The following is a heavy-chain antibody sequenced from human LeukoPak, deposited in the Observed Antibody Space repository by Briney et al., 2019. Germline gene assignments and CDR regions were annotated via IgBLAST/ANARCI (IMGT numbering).Heavy chain of an antibody. CDR1: GGSISSGSSY. CDR3: AREWFGEGINWFDP. D-gene: IGHD3-10*01. J-gene: IGHJ5*02. V-gene: IGHV4-61*02. CDR2: IYTSGST. Sequence: PSETLFLTCTVSGGSISSGSSYWSWIRQPAGKGLEWIGRIYTSGSTNYNPSLKSRVTISVDTSKNRFSLKLSSVTAADTAVYYCAREWFGEGINWFDPWGQGTLVTVSS.